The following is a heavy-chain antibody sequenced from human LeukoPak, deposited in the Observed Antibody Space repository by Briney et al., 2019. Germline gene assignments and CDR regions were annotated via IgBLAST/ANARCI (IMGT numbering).Heavy chain of an antibody. Sequence: GASVKVSCKASGYTFTGWYMHWVRQAPGQGLEWMGRIIPIFGTANYAQKFQGRVTITTDESTSTAYMELSSLRSEDTAVYYCARGIATVTNNWFDPWGQGTLVTVSS. D-gene: IGHD4-11*01. CDR3: ARGIATVTNNWFDP. CDR2: IIPIFGTA. V-gene: IGHV1-69*05. CDR1: GYTFTGWY. J-gene: IGHJ5*02.